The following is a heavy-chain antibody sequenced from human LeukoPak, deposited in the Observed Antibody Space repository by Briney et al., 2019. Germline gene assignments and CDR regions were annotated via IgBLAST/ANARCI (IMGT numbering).Heavy chain of an antibody. CDR1: GFTFSSYA. D-gene: IGHD1-26*01. Sequence: GGSLRLSCAASGFTFSSYAMSWVRQAPGKGLEWVSAISGSGGSTYYADSVKGRFTISRDNAKNSLYLQMNSLRDEDTAVYYCARDDRCCGGAGYWGQGTLVTVSS. CDR2: ISGSGGST. J-gene: IGHJ4*02. CDR3: ARDDRCCGGAGY. V-gene: IGHV3-23*01.